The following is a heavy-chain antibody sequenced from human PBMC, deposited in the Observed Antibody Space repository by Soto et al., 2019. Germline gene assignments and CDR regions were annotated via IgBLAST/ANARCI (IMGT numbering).Heavy chain of an antibody. CDR1: GYTFTSYA. Sequence: ASVKVSCKASGYTFTSYALHWVRQAPGQRLEWMGWINAGNGNTKYSKKFQGRVTITRDTSASTAYMELSGLRSEDTAVYYCARDSGGMDVWGQGTTVTVSS. CDR3: ARDSGGMDV. J-gene: IGHJ6*02. CDR2: INAGNGNT. V-gene: IGHV1-3*01.